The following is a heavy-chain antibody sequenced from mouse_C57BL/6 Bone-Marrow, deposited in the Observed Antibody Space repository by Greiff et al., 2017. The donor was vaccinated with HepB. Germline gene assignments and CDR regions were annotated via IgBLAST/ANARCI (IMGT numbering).Heavy chain of an antibody. D-gene: IGHD1-1*01. V-gene: IGHV1-42*01. CDR1: GYSFTGYY. CDR3: ARLIYYGYYFDY. Sequence: EVQLQQSGPELVKPGASVKISCKASGYSFTGYYMNWVKQSPEKSLEWIGEINPSTGGTTYNQKFKAKATLTVDKSSSTAYMQLKSLTSEDSAVYYCARLIYYGYYFDYWGQGTTLTVSS. J-gene: IGHJ2*01. CDR2: INPSTGGT.